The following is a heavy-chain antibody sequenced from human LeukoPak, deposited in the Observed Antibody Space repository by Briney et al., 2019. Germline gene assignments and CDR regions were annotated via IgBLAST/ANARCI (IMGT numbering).Heavy chain of an antibody. CDR3: AKDIGYSYGNIDY. J-gene: IGHJ4*02. D-gene: IGHD5-18*01. Sequence: GRSLRLSCAASGFTFDDYAMHWVRQALGKGLEWVSGISWNSGSIGYADSVKGRFTISRDNAKNSLYLQMNSLRAEDTALYYCAKDIGYSYGNIDYWGQGTLVTVSS. V-gene: IGHV3-9*01. CDR1: GFTFDDYA. CDR2: ISWNSGSI.